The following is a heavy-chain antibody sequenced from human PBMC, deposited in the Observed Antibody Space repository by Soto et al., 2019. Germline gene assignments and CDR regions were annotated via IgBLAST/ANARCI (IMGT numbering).Heavy chain of an antibody. CDR2: INPSGATT. J-gene: IGHJ4*02. CDR1: GYTFTSYY. CDR3: ARRDCFSSSCYFKY. Sequence: ASVKVSCKASGYTFTSYYVHWVRQAPGQGLEWMGIINPSGATTTYAQNFQGRVAMTRDTSTSTVYMELSSLRSEDTAVYYCARRDCFSSSCYFKYWGQGTXVTVSS. V-gene: IGHV1-46*01. D-gene: IGHD2-2*01.